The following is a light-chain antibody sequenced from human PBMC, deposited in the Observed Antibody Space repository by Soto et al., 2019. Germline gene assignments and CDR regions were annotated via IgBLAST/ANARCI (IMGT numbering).Light chain of an antibody. CDR1: QSISSY. J-gene: IGKJ4*01. CDR3: QEYKNAPLT. V-gene: IGKV1-39*01. Sequence: DIQMTQSPSSLSASVGDRVTITCRASQSISSYLNWYQQKPGKAPKLLIYRASTLQSGVPLRFSGSGSGTDFTLTISSLQPEDVATYYCQEYKNAPLTFGGGTKVDIK. CDR2: RAS.